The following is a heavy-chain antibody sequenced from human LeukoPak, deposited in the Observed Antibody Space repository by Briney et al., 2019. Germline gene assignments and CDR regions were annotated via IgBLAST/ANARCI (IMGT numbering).Heavy chain of an antibody. Sequence: GESLKISCKGSGYSFTSYWIGWVRQMPGKGLEWMGIIYPGDSDTTYSPSFQGQVSISADKSTTTAYLQWSSLKASDTAMYYCAGPRHRSYLDSSGYYSPYYFDYWGQGTLVIVSS. CDR3: AGPRHRSYLDSSGYYSPYYFDY. CDR2: IYPGDSDT. CDR1: GYSFTSYW. J-gene: IGHJ4*02. D-gene: IGHD3-22*01. V-gene: IGHV5-51*01.